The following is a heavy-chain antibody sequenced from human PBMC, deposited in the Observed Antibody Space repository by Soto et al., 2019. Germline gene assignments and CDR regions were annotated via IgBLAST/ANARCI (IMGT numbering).Heavy chain of an antibody. CDR2: IYSDGST. CDR3: ARMRAAGTFDS. V-gene: IGHV4-4*07. Sequence: PSETLSLTCTVSGGSIIGYYWSCIRQPAGKGLEWIGRIYSDGSTNYNPSLKSRVTMSVDTSKNQFSLKLTSMTAADTAMYYCARMRAAGTFDSWGQGTPVTVSS. J-gene: IGHJ4*02. CDR1: GGSIIGYY. D-gene: IGHD6-13*01.